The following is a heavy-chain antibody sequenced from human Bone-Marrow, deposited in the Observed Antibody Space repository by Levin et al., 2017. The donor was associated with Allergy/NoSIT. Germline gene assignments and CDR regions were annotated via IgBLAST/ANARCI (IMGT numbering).Heavy chain of an antibody. CDR3: ARDFRAGGWDPGDY. D-gene: IGHD6-19*01. J-gene: IGHJ4*02. CDR2: INPNYGGT. CDR1: GYTFTDYY. V-gene: IGHV1-2*06. Sequence: GESLKISCKASGYTFTDYYMHWVRQAPGQGLEWMGRINPNYGGTHYAQGFQGRVTMTRDTSISTAYMELSSLRSDDTAVYYCARDFRAGGWDPGDYWGQGTLVSVSS.